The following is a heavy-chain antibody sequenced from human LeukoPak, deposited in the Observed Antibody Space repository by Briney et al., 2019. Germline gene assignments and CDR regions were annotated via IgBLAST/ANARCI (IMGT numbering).Heavy chain of an antibody. CDR2: IRKDGSDK. J-gene: IGHJ4*02. D-gene: IGHD7-27*01. CDR1: GFAFSRYG. Sequence: GGSLRLSCGASGFAFSRYGMHWVRQAPGKGLEWVAYIRKDGSDKYYVDSVKGRFTISRDSSKNMVYLQMNGLRAEDTAVYYCAKDSNWAFDYWGQGTLVSVSS. CDR3: AKDSNWAFDY. V-gene: IGHV3-30*02.